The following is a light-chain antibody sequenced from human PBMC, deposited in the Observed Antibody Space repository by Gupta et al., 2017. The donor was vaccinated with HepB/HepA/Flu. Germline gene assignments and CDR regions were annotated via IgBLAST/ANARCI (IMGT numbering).Light chain of an antibody. CDR1: HDDVGGYNY. V-gene: IGLV2-11*01. J-gene: IGLJ2*01. CDR2: DVN. CDR3: CSYAGNSVV. Sequence: QSALTQPRSVSGSPGQSVTISCIGTHDDVGGYNYVSWYQQHPGKAPKLITYDVNKRPSGVPDRFSGSKSGDTASLTISRLQAEDEADYFCCSYAGNSVVFGGGTKLTVL.